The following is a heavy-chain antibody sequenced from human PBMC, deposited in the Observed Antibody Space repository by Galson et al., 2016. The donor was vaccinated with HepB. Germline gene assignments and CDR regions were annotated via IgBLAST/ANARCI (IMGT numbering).Heavy chain of an antibody. CDR1: GGSISGYY. J-gene: IGHJ4*02. Sequence: ETLSLTCNVSGGSISGYYCSWIRQPPGKGLEWIGYIYYSGSTNYNPSLKSRVTISGDTSKNQFSLKLSSLTAADTAVYYCATVYTWDYWGQGALGTVSS. CDR2: IYYSGST. V-gene: IGHV4-59*01. D-gene: IGHD2-8*01. CDR3: ATVYTWDY.